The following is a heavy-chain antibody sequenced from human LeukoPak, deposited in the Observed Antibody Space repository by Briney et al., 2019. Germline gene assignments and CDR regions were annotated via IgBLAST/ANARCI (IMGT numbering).Heavy chain of an antibody. CDR2: IYYSGST. CDR1: GGSFSGYY. CDR3: ARDDWYVTTVGQKSTDY. Sequence: PSETLSLTCAVYGGSFSGYYWSWIRQPPGKGLEWLGSIYYSGSTYYNPSLKSRVTISVDTSKNQFSLKLSSVTAADTAVYYCARDDWYVTTVGQKSTDYWGQGTLVTVSS. D-gene: IGHD3-9*01. V-gene: IGHV4-34*01. J-gene: IGHJ4*02.